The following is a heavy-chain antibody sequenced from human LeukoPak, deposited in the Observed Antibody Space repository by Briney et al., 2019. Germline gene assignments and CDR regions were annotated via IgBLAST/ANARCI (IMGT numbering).Heavy chain of an antibody. CDR1: GFTVNNAW. CDR3: TTLQHAALDI. J-gene: IGHJ3*02. Sequence: GGSLRLSCAASGFTVNNAWMSWVRQAPGKGLEWVGRIKSKTDGGTTDYAAPVKGRFTISRDESKNTLYLQMNSLKTEDTALYYCTTLQHAALDIWGQGTMVTVS. V-gene: IGHV3-15*01. D-gene: IGHD6-13*01. CDR2: IKSKTDGGTT.